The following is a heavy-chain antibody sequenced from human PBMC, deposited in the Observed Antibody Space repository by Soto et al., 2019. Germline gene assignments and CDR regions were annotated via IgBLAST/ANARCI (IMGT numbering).Heavy chain of an antibody. CDR2: IYYSGST. CDR3: ARHYIVVVPAAMLGNWFDP. V-gene: IGHV4-39*01. J-gene: IGHJ5*02. D-gene: IGHD2-2*01. Sequence: SETLSLTCTVSGGSISSSSYYWGWTRQPPGKGLEWIGSIYYSGSTYYNPSLKSRVTISVDTSKNQFPLKLSSVTAADTAVYYCARHYIVVVPAAMLGNWFDPWGQGTLVTVSS. CDR1: GGSISSSSYY.